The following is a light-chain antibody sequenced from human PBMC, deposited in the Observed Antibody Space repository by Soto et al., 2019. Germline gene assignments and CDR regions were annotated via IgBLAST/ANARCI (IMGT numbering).Light chain of an antibody. CDR2: AVS. J-gene: IGLJ1*01. CDR1: SSDVGGYDD. CDR3: NSYTSIIPLSV. V-gene: IGLV2-14*01. Sequence: QSLPTQPSSVSWSPGQSITISCAGTSSDVGGYDDVSWYEQHPVKAPKLIIYAVSNRPSGVSNRFSCSKSGNTASLTISGLQAEDKAEYYCNSYTSIIPLSVFGSGTKVTVL.